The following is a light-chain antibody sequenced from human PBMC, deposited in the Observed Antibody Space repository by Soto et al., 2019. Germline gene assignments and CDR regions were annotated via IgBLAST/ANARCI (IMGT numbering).Light chain of an antibody. CDR1: QSLLSSTTKKNY. CDR3: QQYYITPLT. J-gene: IGKJ4*01. CDR2: WAA. V-gene: IGKV4-1*01. Sequence: DIVMTQSPDSLAGSLGERATINCTSRQSLLSSTTKKNYLAWYQQKPGQPPKLLIYWAATRESGVPDRFSGSGSGTDFTLTISSLQAEDVAVYYCQQYYITPLTFGGGTKVEIK.